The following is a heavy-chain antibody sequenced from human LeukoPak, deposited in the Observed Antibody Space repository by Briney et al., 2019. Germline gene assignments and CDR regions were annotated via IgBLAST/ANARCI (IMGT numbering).Heavy chain of an antibody. CDR1: GGSISSYY. D-gene: IGHD6-19*01. J-gene: IGHJ3*02. V-gene: IGHV4-59*12. CDR2: IYYSGST. CDR3: AIEIAVAGGGAFDI. Sequence: SETLSLTCTVSGGSISSYYWSWIRQPPGKGLEWIGYIYYSGSTNYNPSLKSRVTISVDTSKNQFSLKLSSVTAADTAVYYCAIEIAVAGGGAFDIWGQGTMVTVSS.